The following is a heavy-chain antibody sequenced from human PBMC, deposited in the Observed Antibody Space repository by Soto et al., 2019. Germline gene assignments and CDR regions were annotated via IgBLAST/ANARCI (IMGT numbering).Heavy chain of an antibody. CDR2: VYYTGST. J-gene: IGHJ4*02. CDR1: RNSISGTSSF. CDR3: TRRVCFTELLEY. V-gene: IGHV4-39*01. Sequence: PSETLSLTCTGSRNSISGTSSFWAWIRQPPGKNLEWIGSVYYTGSTYYNSSLNSQVSISIDTSKTQFSLRLNSVTAADTAVYYCTRRVCFTELLEYWGQGALVTVSS. D-gene: IGHD1-26*01.